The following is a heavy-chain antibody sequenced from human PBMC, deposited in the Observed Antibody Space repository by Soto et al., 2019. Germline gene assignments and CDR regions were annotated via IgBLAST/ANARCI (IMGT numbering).Heavy chain of an antibody. V-gene: IGHV3-33*01. D-gene: IGHD2-21*01. J-gene: IGHJ4*02. CDR1: GFTFSHHG. CDR3: ARWDLDW. Sequence: QVQLVESGGGVVQPGKSLRLSCAASGFTFSHHGIHWVGEAPGKGLEWVAVIWYDGSLKYYGDSVQGRFTVSRDNSKNTVYLQMNSLRAEGSGVYYCARWDLDWWGQGTLVTVSS. CDR2: IWYDGSLK.